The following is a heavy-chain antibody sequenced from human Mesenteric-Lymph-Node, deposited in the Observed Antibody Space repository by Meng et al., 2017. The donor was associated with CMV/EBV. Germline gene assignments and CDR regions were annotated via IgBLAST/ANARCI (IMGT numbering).Heavy chain of an antibody. J-gene: IGHJ6*02. Sequence: GSLRLSCTVSGGSINSLYWSWIRQPPGKGLEWIGHIFYSGSPTYNPSLKSRVTISVDTSKNQFSLKLSSVTAADTAVYYCAREALYYYGLDVWGQGTTVTVSS. CDR3: AREALYYYGLDV. CDR2: IFYSGSP. CDR1: GGSINSLY. V-gene: IGHV4-59*01.